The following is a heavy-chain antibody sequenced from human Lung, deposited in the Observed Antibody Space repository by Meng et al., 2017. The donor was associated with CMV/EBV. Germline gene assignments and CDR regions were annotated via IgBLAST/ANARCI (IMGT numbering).Heavy chain of an antibody. Sequence: GSXRPSFSASGFIFSKYVMHWVRQAPGKGLEWVAALSSDGNTKYYGNSARGRFTMSRDNSQNTVYLDMQGLRPEDTALYYCARGLKLRVNFDNWGQGTMVTVSS. CDR2: LSSDGNTK. CDR3: ARGLKLRVNFDN. CDR1: GFIFSKYV. D-gene: IGHD6-6*01. J-gene: IGHJ4*02. V-gene: IGHV3-30*03.